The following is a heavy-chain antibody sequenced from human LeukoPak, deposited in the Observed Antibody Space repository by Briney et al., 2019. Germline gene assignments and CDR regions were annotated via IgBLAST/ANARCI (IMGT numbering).Heavy chain of an antibody. Sequence: GGSLRLSCAASGFTFSSYSMNWVRQAPGKGLEWVSSISSSSSYIYYADSVKSRFTISRDNAKNSLYLQMNSLRAEDTAVYYCARAKNSGYDPLDYWGQGTQVTVSS. CDR2: ISSSSSYI. D-gene: IGHD5-12*01. J-gene: IGHJ4*02. CDR3: ARAKNSGYDPLDY. CDR1: GFTFSSYS. V-gene: IGHV3-21*01.